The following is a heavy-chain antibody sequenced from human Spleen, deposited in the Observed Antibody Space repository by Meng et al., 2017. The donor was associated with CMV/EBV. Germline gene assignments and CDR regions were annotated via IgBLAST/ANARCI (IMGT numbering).Heavy chain of an antibody. D-gene: IGHD6-19*01. CDR1: GGSFSGYY. Sequence: QVQLGEWGAGLVKPWGSLTLTCAVYGGSFSGYYWSWIRQAPGKGLEWIGEINHSGSNNYNPALRSRVSISLDKSKNQFSPTLRSVTAADTAVYYCARDPYATGWAGWGQGTLVTVSS. V-gene: IGHV4-34*01. CDR3: ARDPYATGWAG. CDR2: INHSGSN. J-gene: IGHJ4*02.